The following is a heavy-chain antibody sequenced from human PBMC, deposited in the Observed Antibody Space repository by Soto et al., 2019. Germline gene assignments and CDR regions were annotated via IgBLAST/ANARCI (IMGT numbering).Heavy chain of an antibody. J-gene: IGHJ4*02. CDR3: ARDPLSSSKYFDY. Sequence: PSETLSLTCAVYGGSFSGYYWSWIRQPPGKGLEWIGEINHSGSTNYNPSLKSRVTISVDTSKNQFSLKLSSVTAADTAVYYCARDPLSSSKYFDYWGQGTLVTVSS. D-gene: IGHD6-6*01. V-gene: IGHV4-34*01. CDR2: INHSGST. CDR1: GGSFSGYY.